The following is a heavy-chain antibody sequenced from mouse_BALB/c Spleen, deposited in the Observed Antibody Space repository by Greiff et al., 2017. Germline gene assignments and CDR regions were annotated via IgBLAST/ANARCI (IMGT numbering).Heavy chain of an antibody. CDR3: ARDRKGLYDGYSAWFAY. J-gene: IGHJ3*01. CDR1: GFSLTSYG. CDR2: IWAGGST. V-gene: IGHV2-9*02. D-gene: IGHD2-3*01. Sequence: QVQLKESGPGLVAPSQSLSITCTVSGFSLTSYGVHWVRQPPGKGLEWLGVIWAGGSTNYNSALMSRLSISKDNSKSQVFLKMNSLQTDDTAMYYCARDRKGLYDGYSAWFAYWGQGTLVTVSA.